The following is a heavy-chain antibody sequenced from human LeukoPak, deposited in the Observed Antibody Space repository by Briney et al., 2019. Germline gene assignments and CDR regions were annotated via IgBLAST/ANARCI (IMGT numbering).Heavy chain of an antibody. J-gene: IGHJ4*02. CDR2: INHSGST. CDR3: ARGNSGWYRTFSY. V-gene: IGHV4-34*01. Sequence: SETLSLTCAVYGGSFSGYYWSWIRQPPGKGLEWIGEINHSGSTNYNPSLKSRVTISVDTSKNQFSLKLSSVTAADTAVYYCARGNSGWYRTFSYWGQGTLVTVSS. CDR1: GGSFSGYY. D-gene: IGHD6-19*01.